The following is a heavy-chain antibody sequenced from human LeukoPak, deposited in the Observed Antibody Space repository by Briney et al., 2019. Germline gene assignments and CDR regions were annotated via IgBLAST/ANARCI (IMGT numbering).Heavy chain of an antibody. CDR3: ARKGPRRLLRGFDY. V-gene: IGHV4-39*07. D-gene: IGHD3-9*01. Sequence: SETLSLTCTVSGASISSSVYYWGWIRQPPGKGLEWIGSIYYTGNTYYNPSLKSRVTISVDTSKNQFSLKLNSVTAADTAVYYCARKGPRRLLRGFDYWGQGTLVTVSS. J-gene: IGHJ4*02. CDR1: GASISSSVYY. CDR2: IYYTGNT.